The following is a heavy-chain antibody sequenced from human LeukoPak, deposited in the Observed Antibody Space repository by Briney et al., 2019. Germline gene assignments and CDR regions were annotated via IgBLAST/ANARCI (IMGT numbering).Heavy chain of an antibody. V-gene: IGHV4-4*07. CDR1: GGTINNYY. D-gene: IGHD2-15*01. J-gene: IGHJ3*02. CDR3: ARGRYCSADICAGGDAFDI. Sequence: SETLSLTCTVSGGTINNYYWSWIRQPAGKGLEWIGRIYTRRSNNYNPSLKSGVTMSVDTSKNQFSLKLSSVPAADTAVYYCARGRYCSADICAGGDAFDIWGQGTMVSVSS. CDR2: IYTRRSN.